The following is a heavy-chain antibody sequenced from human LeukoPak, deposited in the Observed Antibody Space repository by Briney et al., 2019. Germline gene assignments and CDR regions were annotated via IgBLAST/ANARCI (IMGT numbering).Heavy chain of an antibody. D-gene: IGHD3-16*02. V-gene: IGHV1-2*04. CDR1: GYTFTAYY. J-gene: IGHJ4*02. CDR3: ARGTPGSYLGY. CDR2: INPNSGGT. Sequence: ASVRVSCKASGYTFTAYYLHWVRQAPGQGLEWMGWINPNSGGTNYAQKFKGWVTLTRDTSINATYMELSRLASDVTAVYFCARGTPGSYLGYWGQGTLVTVSS.